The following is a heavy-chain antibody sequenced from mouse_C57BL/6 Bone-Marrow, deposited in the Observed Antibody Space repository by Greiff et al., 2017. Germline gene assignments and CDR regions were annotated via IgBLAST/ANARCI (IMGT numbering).Heavy chain of an antibody. CDR3: ARHYGSSYNY. CDR1: GYTFTSYW. CDR2: INPNSGST. D-gene: IGHD1-1*01. J-gene: IGHJ2*01. V-gene: IGHV1-64*01. Sequence: VKLQQPGAELVKPGASVKLSCKASGYTFTSYWMHWVKQRPGQGLEWIGMINPNSGSTNYNEKFKSKATLTVDKSSSTAYMQLSSLTSEDSAVYYCARHYGSSYNYWCQGTTLTVSS.